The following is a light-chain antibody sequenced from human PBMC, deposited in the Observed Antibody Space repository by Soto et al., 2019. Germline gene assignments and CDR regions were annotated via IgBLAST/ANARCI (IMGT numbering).Light chain of an antibody. Sequence: QSALTQPASVSGSPGQSITISCTGTSSDVGYYNFVSWYQQHPGKAPKLMIYDVSNRPSGVSNRFSGTKSGNTASLTISGLQAEDEADYYCDSFTSPSTPFVFGTGTKVNVL. V-gene: IGLV2-14*03. CDR3: DSFTSPSTPFV. J-gene: IGLJ1*01. CDR1: SSDVGYYNF. CDR2: DVS.